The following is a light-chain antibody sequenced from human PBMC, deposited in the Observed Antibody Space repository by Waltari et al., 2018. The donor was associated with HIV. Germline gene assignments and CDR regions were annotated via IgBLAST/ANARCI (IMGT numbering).Light chain of an antibody. V-gene: IGKV3-20*01. Sequence: EIVLTQSPGTQSLSPGERATLSCRASQSVSSSYLAWYQQKPGQAPRLLIYGASSRATGIPDRFSGSGSGTDFTLTISRLEPEDFAVYYCQQYGSFWTFGQGTKVEIK. CDR1: QSVSSSY. CDR2: GAS. J-gene: IGKJ1*01. CDR3: QQYGSFWT.